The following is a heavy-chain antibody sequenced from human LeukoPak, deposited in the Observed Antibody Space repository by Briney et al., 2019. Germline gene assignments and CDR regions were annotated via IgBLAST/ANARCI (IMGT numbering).Heavy chain of an antibody. D-gene: IGHD4-23*01. J-gene: IGHJ5*02. CDR2: ISGSGGST. CDR1: GFTYSSYA. CDR3: ARGEDNYGGWFDP. Sequence: GGSLRLSCAASGFTYSSYAMTWVRQAPGKGLEWVSGISGSGGSTYDADSVKGRFTISRDNSKNTVYLQMNSLRPEDTAVYYCARGEDNYGGWFDPWGQGTLVTVSS. V-gene: IGHV3-23*01.